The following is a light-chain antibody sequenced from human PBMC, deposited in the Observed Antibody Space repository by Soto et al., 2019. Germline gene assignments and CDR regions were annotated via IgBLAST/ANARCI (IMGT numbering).Light chain of an antibody. V-gene: IGKV3-15*01. CDR2: DIS. CDR3: QQYNNWPFS. Sequence: IRMTQFPATLSASPVEGVTLSGRAAQDVTTNFAWYQQKRGQAPRLLVYDISIRATGVPARFSGSGSETDFTLSISGLQSEDFAVYFCQQYNNWPFSFGQGRRLEV. J-gene: IGKJ5*01. CDR1: QDVTTN.